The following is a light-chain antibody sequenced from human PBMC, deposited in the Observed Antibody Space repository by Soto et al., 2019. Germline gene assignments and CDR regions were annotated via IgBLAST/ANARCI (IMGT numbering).Light chain of an antibody. J-gene: IGLJ2*01. V-gene: IGLV2-23*01. CDR1: SSDVGSYNL. Sequence: QSALTQPSSVSGSPGQSITISCTGTSSDVGSYNLVSWYQQHPGKAPKLMIYEGSKRPSGVPNRFSGSKSGNTASLIISGLQAEDEADYYCCSYAVSSTSVVFGGGTKLTVL. CDR3: CSYAVSSTSVV. CDR2: EGS.